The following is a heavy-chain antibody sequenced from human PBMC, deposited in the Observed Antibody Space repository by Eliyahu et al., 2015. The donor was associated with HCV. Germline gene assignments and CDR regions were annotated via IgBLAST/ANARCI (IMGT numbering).Heavy chain of an antibody. V-gene: IGHV1-2*02. CDR2: INPNTGGT. CDR3: AREDSDYVTGYFFDH. J-gene: IGHJ4*02. Sequence: QVQLVQSGAEVKQPGASVTVSCETSGYRFTGYFIHWVRQAPGPGHGREWMGWINPNTGGTNYQKKFKGRVTMTRATSISAAYLEVSSLRSDDTAVYYCAREDSDYVTGYFFDHWGRGTLVTVSS. CDR1: GYRFTGYF. D-gene: IGHD3-10*02.